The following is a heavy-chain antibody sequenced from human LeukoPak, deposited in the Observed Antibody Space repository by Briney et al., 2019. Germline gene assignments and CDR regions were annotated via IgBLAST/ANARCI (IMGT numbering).Heavy chain of an antibody. Sequence: GASVKASCKASGGTFSSYAISWVRQAPGQGLEWMGRIIPILGIANYAQKFQGRVTITADKSTSTAYMELSSLRSEDTAVYYCARDLRPGPGGDIVVVPAPGAYWGQGTLVTVSS. V-gene: IGHV1-69*04. CDR2: IIPILGIA. CDR1: GGTFSSYA. J-gene: IGHJ4*02. D-gene: IGHD2-2*01. CDR3: ARDLRPGPGGDIVVVPAPGAY.